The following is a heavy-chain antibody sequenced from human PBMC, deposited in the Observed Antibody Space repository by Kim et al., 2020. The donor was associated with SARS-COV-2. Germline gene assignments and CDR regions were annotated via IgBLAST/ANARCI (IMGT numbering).Heavy chain of an antibody. CDR1: GYTLTELS. D-gene: IGHD2-2*01. J-gene: IGHJ6*02. Sequence: ASVKVSCKVSGYTLTELSMHWVRQAPGKGLEWMGGFDPEDGETIYAQKFQGRVTMTEDTSTDTAYMELSSLRSEDTAVYYCATHPPYCSSTSCYYYGMDVWGQGTTVTRSS. CDR3: ATHPPYCSSTSCYYYGMDV. CDR2: FDPEDGET. V-gene: IGHV1-24*01.